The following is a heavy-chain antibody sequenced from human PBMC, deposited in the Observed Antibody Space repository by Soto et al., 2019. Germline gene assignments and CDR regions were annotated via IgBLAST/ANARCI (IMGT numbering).Heavy chain of an antibody. CDR3: ARDSGSSWYFGMDV. CDR1: GYTFSNYA. J-gene: IGHJ6*02. D-gene: IGHD6-13*01. V-gene: IGHV3-30-3*01. Sequence: VQLVESGGGVVQPGRSLRLSCAASGYTFSNYAMHWVRQAPGKGLEWVAVISHDGYNKYYADSVKGRFTISRDSSKNTLYLQMNSLRVEDTAVYSCARDSGSSWYFGMDVWGQGTTVTVSS. CDR2: ISHDGYNK.